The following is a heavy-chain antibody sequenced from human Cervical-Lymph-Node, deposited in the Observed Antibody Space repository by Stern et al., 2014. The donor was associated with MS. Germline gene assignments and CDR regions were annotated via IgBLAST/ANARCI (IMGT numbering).Heavy chain of an antibody. J-gene: IGHJ4*02. V-gene: IGHV2-5*01. CDR2: IYWNDEK. Sequence: ESGPTLVKPTQTLTLTCSFSGFSLDTRGVGVGWIRQPPGKALEWLALIYWNDEKRYSPSLEHRLSITKDTSKNQVVLTMTNMDPVDTGTYYCTYDPDFWGQGTLVTVSS. CDR3: TYDPDF. CDR1: GFSLDTRGVG.